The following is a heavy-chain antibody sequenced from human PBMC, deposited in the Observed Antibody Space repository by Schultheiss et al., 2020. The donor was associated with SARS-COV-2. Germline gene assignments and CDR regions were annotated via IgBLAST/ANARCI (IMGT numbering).Heavy chain of an antibody. V-gene: IGHV1-46*01. CDR1: GYTFTSYY. Sequence: ASVKVSCKASGYTFTSYYMHWVRQAPGQGLEWMGRIIPILGIANYAQKFQGRVTMTTDTSTSTAYMELRSLRSDDTAVYYCASGALYDYVWGSYSPYYYGMDVWGQGTTVTVSS. J-gene: IGHJ6*02. CDR2: IIPILGIA. D-gene: IGHD3-16*01. CDR3: ASGALYDYVWGSYSPYYYGMDV.